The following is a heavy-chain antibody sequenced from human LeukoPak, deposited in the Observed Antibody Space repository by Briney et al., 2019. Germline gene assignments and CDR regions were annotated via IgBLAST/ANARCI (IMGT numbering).Heavy chain of an antibody. Sequence: ASVKVSCKASGYTFTGYYMHWVRQAPGQGLGWMGWINPNSGGTNYAQKFQGRVTMTRDTSISTAYMELSRLRSDDTAVYYCARDLSYSSSWYLGHLDYWGQGTLVTVSS. CDR3: ARDLSYSSSWYLGHLDY. CDR1: GYTFTGYY. V-gene: IGHV1-2*02. D-gene: IGHD6-13*01. CDR2: INPNSGGT. J-gene: IGHJ4*02.